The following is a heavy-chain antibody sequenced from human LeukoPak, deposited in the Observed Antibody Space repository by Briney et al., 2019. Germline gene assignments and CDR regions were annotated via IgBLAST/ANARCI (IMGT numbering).Heavy chain of an antibody. CDR2: IYTSGST. V-gene: IGHV4-4*07. CDR3: AREPSIGVVITDYEAFDY. J-gene: IGHJ4*02. CDR1: GGSISSYY. D-gene: IGHD3-3*01. Sequence: SETLSLTCTVSGGSISSYYWSWIRQPAGKGLEWIGRIYTSGSTNYNPSLKSRVTISVDKSKNQFSLKLSSVTAADTAVYYCAREPSIGVVITDYEAFDYWGRGTLVTVSS.